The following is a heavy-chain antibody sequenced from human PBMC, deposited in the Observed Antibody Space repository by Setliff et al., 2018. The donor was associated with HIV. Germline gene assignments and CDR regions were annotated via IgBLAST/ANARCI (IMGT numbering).Heavy chain of an antibody. Sequence: SETLSLTCTVSGGPISSSNWWSWVRQPPGKGLEWIGEIYHSGSTNYNPSLKSRVTISVDKSKNQFSLKLSSVTAADTAVYYCARDTGEYRFDYWGQGTLVTVSS. J-gene: IGHJ4*02. CDR1: GGPISSSNW. CDR2: IYHSGST. V-gene: IGHV4-4*02. CDR3: ARDTGEYRFDY. D-gene: IGHD3-16*01.